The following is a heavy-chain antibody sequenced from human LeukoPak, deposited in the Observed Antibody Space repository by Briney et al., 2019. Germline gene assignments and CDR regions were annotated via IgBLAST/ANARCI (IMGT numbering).Heavy chain of an antibody. J-gene: IGHJ4*02. D-gene: IGHD1-26*01. Sequence: SETLSLTCTVSGFSITSYYWSWIRQPPGKGLVWIGLIHYSGSTTYNPSLKSRVTISIDTSENQFSLQLSSVTAADTAVYYCARDIREVGATHYFDYWGQGTLVTVTS. CDR3: ARDIREVGATHYFDY. CDR1: GFSITSYY. V-gene: IGHV4-59*01. CDR2: IHYSGST.